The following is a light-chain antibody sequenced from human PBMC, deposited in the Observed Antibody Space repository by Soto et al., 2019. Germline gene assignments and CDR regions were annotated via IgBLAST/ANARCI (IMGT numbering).Light chain of an antibody. V-gene: IGKV1-39*01. CDR3: QQSYSVPKT. CDR1: QTVASY. Sequence: DVQMTQSPSSLSASVGDSLTLTCRAGQTVASYLNWYRQKPGKAPKLLMYAAPTLQSGVPSRFSGSGTGTGFTLTIICLQPEDFATYYCQQSYSVPKTFDRRTKV. CDR2: AAP. J-gene: IGKJ1*01.